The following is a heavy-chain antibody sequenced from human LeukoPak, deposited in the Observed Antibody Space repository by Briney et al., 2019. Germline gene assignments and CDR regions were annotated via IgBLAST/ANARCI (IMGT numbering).Heavy chain of an antibody. V-gene: IGHV1-18*01. Sequence: ASVKVSCKASSYIFISYDINWVRQAPGQGLEWMGWISPHNGDTNSAQNFQGRVTMTTDTSTSTAYMELRSLRSDDTAVCYCARDSRASSGYSYWGQGTLVTVSS. CDR1: SYIFISYD. D-gene: IGHD3-22*01. J-gene: IGHJ4*02. CDR3: ARDSRASSGYSY. CDR2: ISPHNGDT.